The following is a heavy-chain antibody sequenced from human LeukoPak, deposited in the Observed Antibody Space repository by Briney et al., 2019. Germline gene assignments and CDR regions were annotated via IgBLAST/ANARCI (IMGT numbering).Heavy chain of an antibody. V-gene: IGHV3-11*01. Sequence: GGSLRLSCAASGFTFSDYYMSWIRQAPGKGLEWVSYVSSSGSTIYYADSVKGRFTISRDNAKNSLYLQMNSLRAEDAAVYYCARPPTGHYYFDYWGQGTLVTVSS. J-gene: IGHJ4*02. CDR2: VSSSGSTI. CDR1: GFTFSDYY. CDR3: ARPPTGHYYFDY.